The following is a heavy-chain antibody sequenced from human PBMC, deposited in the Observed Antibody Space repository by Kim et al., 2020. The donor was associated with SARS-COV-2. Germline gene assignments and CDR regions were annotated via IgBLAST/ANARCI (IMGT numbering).Heavy chain of an antibody. Sequence: STYDNPDLKSRVTISVDTSKNLFALKLSSVTAADTAVYYCAGRPGSSGYYWGQGTLVTVSS. CDR3: AGRPGSSGYY. J-gene: IGHJ4*02. D-gene: IGHD3-22*01. CDR2: ST. V-gene: IGHV4-39*01.